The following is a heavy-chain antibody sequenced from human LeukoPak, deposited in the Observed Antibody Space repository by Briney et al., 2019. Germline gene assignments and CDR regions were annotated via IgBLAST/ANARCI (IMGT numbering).Heavy chain of an antibody. CDR2: IYYSGST. CDR3: ARIKPYDYVWGSYRPGYFDL. Sequence: KPSETLSLTCAVYGGSFSSYYWSWIRQPPGKGLEWIGYIYYSGSTNYNPSLKSRVTISVDTSKNQFSLKLSSVTAADTAVYYCARIKPYDYVWGSYRPGYFDLWGRGTLVTVSS. J-gene: IGHJ2*01. CDR1: GGSFSSYY. V-gene: IGHV4-59*08. D-gene: IGHD3-16*02.